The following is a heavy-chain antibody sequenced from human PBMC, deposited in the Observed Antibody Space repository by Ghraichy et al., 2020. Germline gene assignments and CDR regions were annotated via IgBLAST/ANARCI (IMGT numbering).Heavy chain of an antibody. J-gene: IGHJ4*02. CDR1: GLTFSSYA. Sequence: LTCAVSGLTFSSYAMSWARQAPGKGLEWVSAIRGSGDSTYYANSVKGRFTISRDNSKNTLYLQMNSLRVEDTAVYYCARDLGYSSGFDYWGQGTLVTVSS. V-gene: IGHV3-23*01. CDR3: ARDLGYSSGFDY. CDR2: IRGSGDST. D-gene: IGHD6-19*01.